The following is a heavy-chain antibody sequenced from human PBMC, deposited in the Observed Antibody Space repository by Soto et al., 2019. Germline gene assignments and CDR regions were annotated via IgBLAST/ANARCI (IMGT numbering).Heavy chain of an antibody. CDR1: GFTVSSNY. J-gene: IGHJ3*02. CDR3: ARDYYDSSGYAAFDI. CDR2: IYSGGST. D-gene: IGHD3-22*01. Sequence: EVQLVESGGGLIQPGGSLRLSCAASGFTVSSNYMSWVRQAPGKGLEWVSVIYSGGSTYYADSVKGRFTISRDNSKNTLYLQMNSLRAEDTAVYYCARDYYDSSGYAAFDIWGQGTMVTVSS. V-gene: IGHV3-53*01.